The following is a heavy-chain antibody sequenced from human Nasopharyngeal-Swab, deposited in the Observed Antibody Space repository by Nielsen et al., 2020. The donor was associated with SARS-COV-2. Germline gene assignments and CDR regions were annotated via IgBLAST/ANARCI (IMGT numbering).Heavy chain of an antibody. J-gene: IGHJ6*03. CDR3: ARANGVRGVIVDYYYYMDA. D-gene: IGHD3-10*01. Sequence: SETLSLTCTVSGGSISSGGYYWSWIRQHPGKGLEWIGYIYYSGSTYYNPSLKSRVTISVDTSKNQFSLKLSSVTAADTAVYYCARANGVRGVIVDYYYYMDAWGKGTTVTVSS. V-gene: IGHV4-31*03. CDR2: IYYSGST. CDR1: GGSISSGGYY.